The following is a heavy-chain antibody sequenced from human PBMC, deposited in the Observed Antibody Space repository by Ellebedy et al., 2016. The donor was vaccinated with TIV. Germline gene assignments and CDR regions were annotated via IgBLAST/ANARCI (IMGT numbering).Heavy chain of an antibody. V-gene: IGHV1-18*01. CDR1: GYTFTSYG. J-gene: IGHJ6*02. Sequence: ASVKVSCXASGYTFTSYGISWVRQAPGQGLEWMGWISAYNGNTNYAQKLQGRVTMTTDTSTSTAYMELRSLKASDTAMYYCARRGIEDYYYGMDVWGQGTTVTVSS. D-gene: IGHD3-10*01. CDR2: ISAYNGNT. CDR3: ARRGIEDYYYGMDV.